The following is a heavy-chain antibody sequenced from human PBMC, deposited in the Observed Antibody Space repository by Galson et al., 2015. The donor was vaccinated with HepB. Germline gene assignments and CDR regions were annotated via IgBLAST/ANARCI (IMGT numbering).Heavy chain of an antibody. CDR2: IKPDGSAE. CDR1: GFNFGNYW. V-gene: IGHV3-7*01. D-gene: IGHD1-26*01. Sequence: SLRLSCATSGFNFGNYWMSWVRQAPGKGLEWVANIKPDGSAEYYVDSVRGRFTISRDNAKNSLYLQMNSLRDEDTALYYCARDKDVSSSGSDFWGQGTLVTVSS. CDR3: ARDKDVSSSGSDF. J-gene: IGHJ4*02.